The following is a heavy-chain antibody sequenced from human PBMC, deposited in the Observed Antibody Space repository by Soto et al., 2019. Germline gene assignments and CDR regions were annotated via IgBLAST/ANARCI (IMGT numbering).Heavy chain of an antibody. J-gene: IGHJ5*02. Sequence: PGGSLRLSCAASGFTFSSYGMHWVRQAPGKGLEWVAVISYDGSNKYYADSVKGRFTISRDNSKNTLYLQMNSLRAEDTAVYYCAKEDTARNWFDPWGQGTLVTVSS. CDR2: ISYDGSNK. CDR3: AKEDTARNWFDP. CDR1: GFTFSSYG. D-gene: IGHD5-18*01. V-gene: IGHV3-30*18.